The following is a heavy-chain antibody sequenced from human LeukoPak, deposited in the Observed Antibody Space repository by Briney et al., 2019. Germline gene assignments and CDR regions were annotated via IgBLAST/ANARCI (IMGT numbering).Heavy chain of an antibody. J-gene: IGHJ6*03. Sequence: ASVKVSCKASGYTFTGYYMHWVRQAPGQGLEWMGWINPNSGGTNYAQKFQGRVTMTRDTSISTAYMELSRLRSDDTAVYYCARDIGSLAAAGRGAGYMDVWGKGTTVTVSS. V-gene: IGHV1-2*02. CDR1: GYTFTGYY. CDR2: INPNSGGT. D-gene: IGHD6-13*01. CDR3: ARDIGSLAAAGRGAGYMDV.